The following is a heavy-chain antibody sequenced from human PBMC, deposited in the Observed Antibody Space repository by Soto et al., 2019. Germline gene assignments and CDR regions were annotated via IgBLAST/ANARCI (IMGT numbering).Heavy chain of an antibody. CDR3: ARSSSSWYQGSSPYYYGMDV. D-gene: IGHD6-13*01. J-gene: IGHJ6*02. CDR1: GGTFSSYA. V-gene: IGHV1-69*13. Sequence: GASVKVSCKASGGTFSSYAISWVRQAPGQGLEWMGGIIPIFGTANYAQKFQGRVTIAADESTSTAYMELSSLRSEDTAVYYCARSSSSWYQGSSPYYYGMDVWGQGTTVTVSS. CDR2: IIPIFGTA.